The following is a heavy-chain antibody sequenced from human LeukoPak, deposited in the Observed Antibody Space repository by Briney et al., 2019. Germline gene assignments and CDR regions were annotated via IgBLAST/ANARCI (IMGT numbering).Heavy chain of an antibody. CDR3: ARGGYYDILTGYETVDAFDI. V-gene: IGHV1-18*01. CDR2: IGTYNGHT. CDR1: GYTFTRYT. Sequence: GASVKVSCKASGYTFTRYTITWVRQAPGQGPEWMGRIGTYNGHTNYAQKLQGRVTMTTDTSTSTAYMELRSLRSDDTAAYYCARGGYYDILTGYETVDAFDIWGQGTMVTVSS. J-gene: IGHJ3*02. D-gene: IGHD3-9*01.